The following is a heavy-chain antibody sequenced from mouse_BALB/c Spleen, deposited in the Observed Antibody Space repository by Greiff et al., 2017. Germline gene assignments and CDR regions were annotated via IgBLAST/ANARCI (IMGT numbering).Heavy chain of an antibody. CDR1: GYTFTDYN. D-gene: IGHD2-3*01. V-gene: IGHV1S29*02. CDR2: IYPYNGGT. Sequence: EVQLQQSGPELVKPGASVKISCKASGYTFTDYNMHWVKQSHGKSLEWIGYIYPYNGGTGYNQKFKSKATLTVDNSSSTAYMELRSLTSEDSAVYYCARGVYDGYYFDYWSQGTTLTVSS. CDR3: ARGVYDGYYFDY. J-gene: IGHJ2*01.